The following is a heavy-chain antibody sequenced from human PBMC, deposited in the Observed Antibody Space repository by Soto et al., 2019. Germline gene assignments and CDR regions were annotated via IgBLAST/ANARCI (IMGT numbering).Heavy chain of an antibody. Sequence: QVQLVQSGAEVKKPGSSVKGSCKASGGTFNSYVFNWLRQAPGQVLEWLGGIISIFGTPNYGQKLQGRVTITADESTSTGFMELSSMTSEDPAIYYCARDLGSGYDPGDYWGQGTLVTVSS. V-gene: IGHV1-69*12. J-gene: IGHJ4*02. CDR1: GGTFNSYV. D-gene: IGHD5-12*01. CDR2: IISIFGTP. CDR3: ARDLGSGYDPGDY.